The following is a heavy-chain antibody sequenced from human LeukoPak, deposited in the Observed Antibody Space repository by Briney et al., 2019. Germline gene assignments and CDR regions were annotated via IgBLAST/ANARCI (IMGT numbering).Heavy chain of an antibody. Sequence: ASVKVSCKASGYTFTSYYMHWVRQAPGQGLEWMGIINPSGGSTSYAQKFQGRVTMTRDTSTSTVHMELSSLRSEDTAVYYCARGAYDSSGYYSGTRTNWFDPWGQGTLVTVSS. V-gene: IGHV1-46*01. CDR1: GYTFTSYY. D-gene: IGHD3-22*01. J-gene: IGHJ5*02. CDR2: INPSGGST. CDR3: ARGAYDSSGYYSGTRTNWFDP.